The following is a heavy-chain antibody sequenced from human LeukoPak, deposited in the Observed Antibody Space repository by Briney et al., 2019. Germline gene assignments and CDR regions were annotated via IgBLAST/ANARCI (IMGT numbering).Heavy chain of an antibody. CDR3: ARLWVEGLSTRGDY. Sequence: GGSLRLFCAASGFTFSSYSMNWVRQAPGKGLEWVSSISSSSYIYYADSVRGRFTIFRDNAKNSLYLQMNSLRAEDTAVYYCARLWVEGLSTRGDYWGQGTLVTVSS. CDR1: GFTFSSYS. J-gene: IGHJ4*02. D-gene: IGHD2-15*01. CDR2: ISSSSYI. V-gene: IGHV3-21*01.